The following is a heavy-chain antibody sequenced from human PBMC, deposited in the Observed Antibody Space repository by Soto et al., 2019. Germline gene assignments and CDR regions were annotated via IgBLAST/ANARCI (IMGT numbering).Heavy chain of an antibody. D-gene: IGHD5-18*01. CDR1: GGSIRSYY. CDR2: IFYSGST. CDR3: ARGAADTAMVDS. J-gene: IGHJ4*02. Sequence: SETLSLTCTISGGSIRSYYWTWIRQPPGKGLEWLGYIFYSGSTFYNPSLKSRVTISIHTSKSQFSLQLTSVTAADTAVYYCARGAADTAMVDSWGQGTLVTVSS. V-gene: IGHV4-59*01.